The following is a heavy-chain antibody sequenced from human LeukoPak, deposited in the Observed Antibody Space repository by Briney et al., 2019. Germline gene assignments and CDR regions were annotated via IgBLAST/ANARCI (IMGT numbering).Heavy chain of an antibody. CDR3: ARAGDYGDSFDY. CDR1: GFTFSSYG. CDR2: IKHDGSAK. J-gene: IGHJ4*02. Sequence: QPGGTLRLSCAASGFTFSSYGMSWVRQAPGKGLEWVANIKHDGSAKYYLDSVKGRLTLSRDNAKNSLYLQMNSLRAEDTAVYYCARAGDYGDSFDYWGQGTLVTVSS. V-gene: IGHV3-7*01. D-gene: IGHD4-17*01.